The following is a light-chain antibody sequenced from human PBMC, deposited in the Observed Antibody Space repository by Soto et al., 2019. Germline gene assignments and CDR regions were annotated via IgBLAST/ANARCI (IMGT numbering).Light chain of an antibody. J-gene: IGKJ4*01. CDR3: QQYGSSRGLT. CDR1: QSVSSSY. CDR2: GAS. V-gene: IGKV3-20*01. Sequence: ENVLTQSPGTLSLSPGERATLSCRASQSVSSSYLAWYQQKPGQAPRLLIYGASSRATGIPDRFSGSGSGTDFTLTISRLEPEDFAVYYCQQYGSSRGLTCGGGTKEEIK.